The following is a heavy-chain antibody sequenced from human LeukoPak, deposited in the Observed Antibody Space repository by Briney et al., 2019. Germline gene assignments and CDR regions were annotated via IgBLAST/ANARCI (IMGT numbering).Heavy chain of an antibody. V-gene: IGHV4-30-4*08. CDR1: GGPISSGDYY. D-gene: IGHD6-13*01. CDR3: ARAPLRSWAFDY. J-gene: IGHJ4*02. CDR2: IYYSGST. Sequence: SQTLSLTCTVSGGPISSGDYYWSWIRQPRGKGLEWMGYIYYSGSTYYNPSLKGRLTISVDTSKHQFSLKLSSVTAPDTAVYYCARAPLRSWAFDYWGQGTLVTVSS.